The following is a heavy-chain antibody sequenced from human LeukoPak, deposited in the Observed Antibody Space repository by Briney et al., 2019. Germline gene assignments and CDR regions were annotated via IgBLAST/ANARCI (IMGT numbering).Heavy chain of an antibody. V-gene: IGHV3-7*01. CDR1: GFTFSGYW. Sequence: GGSLRLSCAASGFTFSGYWMSWVRQAPGKGLEWVANIKQDGSEKYYVDSVKGRFTISRDNAKNSLYLQMNSLRAEDTAVYYCARVEGSSDYYYPGYYYYYYMDVWGKGTTVTISS. D-gene: IGHD3-22*01. CDR2: IKQDGSEK. J-gene: IGHJ6*03. CDR3: ARVEGSSDYYYPGYYYYYYMDV.